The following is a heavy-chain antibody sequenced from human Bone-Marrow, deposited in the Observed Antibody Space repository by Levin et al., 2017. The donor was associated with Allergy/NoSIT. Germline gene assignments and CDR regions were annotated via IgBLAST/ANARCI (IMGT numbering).Heavy chain of an antibody. J-gene: IGHJ4*02. D-gene: IGHD2-2*01. CDR1: GFTFSPNY. CDR2: INSDGSST. Sequence: LSLTCAASGFTFSPNYMHWVRQAPGKGLEWVSRINSDGSSTTYAASVKGRFTVSRDNAKNTLYLQMNSLRAEDTAVYYCARMMPPPVWGQGTLVTVSS. CDR3: ARMMPPPV. V-gene: IGHV3-74*01.